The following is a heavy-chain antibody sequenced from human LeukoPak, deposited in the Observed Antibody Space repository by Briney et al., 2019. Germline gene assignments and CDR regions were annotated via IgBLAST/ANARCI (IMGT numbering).Heavy chain of an antibody. CDR2: IRHDGSIK. D-gene: IGHD3-16*01. CDR1: GFIFSTYG. V-gene: IGHV3-30*02. Sequence: GGSLRLSCAASGFIFSTYGMYWVRQAPGKGLEWVAFIRHDGSIKNYADSVKGRSTISRDNSKNTLHLQMNSLRAEDTAVYYCAKDSLADIDYWGQGTLVTVSS. J-gene: IGHJ4*02. CDR3: AKDSLADIDY.